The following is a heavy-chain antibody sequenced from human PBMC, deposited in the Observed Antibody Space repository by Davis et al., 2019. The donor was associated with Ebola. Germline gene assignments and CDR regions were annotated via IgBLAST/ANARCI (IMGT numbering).Heavy chain of an antibody. V-gene: IGHV3-66*01. CDR3: ARDSPFYGMDV. Sequence: GESLKISCAASGFTFSSNYMSWVRQAPGKGLEWVSVIYSGGSTYYADSVKGRFTISRDNSKNTLYLQMNSLGAEDTAVYYCARDSPFYGMDVWGQGTTVTVSS. CDR2: IYSGGST. CDR1: GFTFSSNY. J-gene: IGHJ6*02.